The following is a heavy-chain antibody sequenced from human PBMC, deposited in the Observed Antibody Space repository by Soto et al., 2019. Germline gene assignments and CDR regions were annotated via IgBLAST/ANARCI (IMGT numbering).Heavy chain of an antibody. J-gene: IGHJ6*02. CDR1: GFTFSSYA. V-gene: IGHV3-23*01. CDR3: ARDRDGAAAGPTKFYGMDV. CDR2: ISGSGDST. D-gene: IGHD6-13*01. Sequence: EVQLLESGGGLVQPGGSLRLSCAASGFTFSSYAMSWVRQAPGKGLEWVSVISGSGDSTYYADSVRGRFTISRDNSKNTLYLQMNSLRAEDTAVYYCARDRDGAAAGPTKFYGMDVWGQGITVTVSS.